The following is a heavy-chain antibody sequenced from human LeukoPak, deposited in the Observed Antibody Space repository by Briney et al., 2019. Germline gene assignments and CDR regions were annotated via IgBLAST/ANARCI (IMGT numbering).Heavy chain of an antibody. CDR2: ISITSSYI. CDR1: GFAFSSHV. CDR3: ARGDYGDYVFAY. D-gene: IGHD4-17*01. Sequence: GGSLRLSCAASGFAFSSHVMHWVRQAPGKGLEWVSSISITSSYIYYADSVKGQFTISRDNAKNSLYLQMNGLRAEDTAVYYCARGDYGDYVFAYWGQGILVTVSS. J-gene: IGHJ4*02. V-gene: IGHV3-21*01.